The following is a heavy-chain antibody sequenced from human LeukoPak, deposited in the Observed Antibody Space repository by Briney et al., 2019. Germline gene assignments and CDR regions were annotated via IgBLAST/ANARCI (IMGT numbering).Heavy chain of an antibody. CDR3: ASRSGYVSYYYYMDV. D-gene: IGHD5-12*01. Sequence: QPGGSLRLSCVASEFTVSSNYMSWVRQAPGKGLEWVSVIYSGGSTYYADSVKGRFTISRDNSKNTLYLQMNSLRAEDTAVYYCASRSGYVSYYYYMDVWGKGTTVTISS. CDR1: EFTVSSNY. CDR2: IYSGGST. V-gene: IGHV3-53*01. J-gene: IGHJ6*03.